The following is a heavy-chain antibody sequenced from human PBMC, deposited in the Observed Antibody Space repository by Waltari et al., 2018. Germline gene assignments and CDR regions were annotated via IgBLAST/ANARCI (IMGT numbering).Heavy chain of an antibody. D-gene: IGHD4-17*01. CDR3: ARSDYGGKVGGVDAFDI. Sequence: QVQLQESGPGLVKPSETLSLTCTVSGGSISSHYWSWIRQSPGKGLEWIGYIYYSGSTNYNPSLKSRVTISVDTSKNQFSLKLSSVTAADTAVYYCARSDYGGKVGGVDAFDIWGQGTMVTVSS. V-gene: IGHV4-59*11. CDR2: IYYSGST. J-gene: IGHJ3*02. CDR1: GGSISSHY.